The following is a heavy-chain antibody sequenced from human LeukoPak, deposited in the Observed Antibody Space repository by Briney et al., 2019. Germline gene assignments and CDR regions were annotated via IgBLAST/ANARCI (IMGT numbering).Heavy chain of an antibody. CDR2: IYYSGST. CDR3: ARQDTAMAWSYYFDY. CDR1: GGSISSYY. J-gene: IGHJ4*02. D-gene: IGHD5-18*01. V-gene: IGHV4-59*05. Sequence: PSETLSLTCTVSGGSISSYYWSWIRQPPGKGLEWIGSIYYSGSTYYTPSLKSRVTISVDTSKNQFSLKLSSVTAADTAVYYCARQDTAMAWSYYFDYWGQGTLVTVSS.